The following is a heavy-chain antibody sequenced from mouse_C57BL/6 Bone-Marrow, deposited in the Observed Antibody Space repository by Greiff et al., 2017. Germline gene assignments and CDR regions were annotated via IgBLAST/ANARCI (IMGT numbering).Heavy chain of an antibody. J-gene: IGHJ4*01. CDR1: GFTFSDYG. CDR2: ISSGSSTI. Sequence: EVKLVESGGGLVKPGGSLKLSCAASGFTFSDYGMHWVRQAPEKGLEWVAYISSGSSTIYYADTVKGRFTISRDNAKNTLFLQMTSLRSEDTAMYYCAWPDFGYAVDYWGQGTSVTVSS. V-gene: IGHV5-17*01. CDR3: AWPDFGYAVDY.